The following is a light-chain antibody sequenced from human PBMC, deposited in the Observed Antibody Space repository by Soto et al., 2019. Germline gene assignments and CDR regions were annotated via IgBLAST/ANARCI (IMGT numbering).Light chain of an antibody. Sequence: DIQVTQSPSSLSASVGDRVTITCRASQSISNYLNWFQQKPGKAPKLLISFASSLQSGVPSRFSGSGSGTDFTLSITSLQHEDFATYYCQQSYDATITFGQGTRLEIK. CDR1: QSISNY. J-gene: IGKJ5*01. CDR3: QQSYDATIT. CDR2: FAS. V-gene: IGKV1-39*01.